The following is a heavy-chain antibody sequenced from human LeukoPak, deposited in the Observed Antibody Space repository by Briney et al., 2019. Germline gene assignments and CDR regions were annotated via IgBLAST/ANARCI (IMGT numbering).Heavy chain of an antibody. CDR3: ARRDYDILTGPDAFDI. CDR1: GFTFSSYS. CDR2: ISSSSSTI. D-gene: IGHD3-9*01. J-gene: IGHJ3*02. V-gene: IGHV3-48*01. Sequence: GGSLRLSCAASGFTFSSYSMNWVRQAPGKGLEWVSYISSSSSTIYYADSVKGRFTISRDNAKNSLYLQMNSLRAEDTAVYYCARRDYDILTGPDAFDIWGQGTMVTVSS.